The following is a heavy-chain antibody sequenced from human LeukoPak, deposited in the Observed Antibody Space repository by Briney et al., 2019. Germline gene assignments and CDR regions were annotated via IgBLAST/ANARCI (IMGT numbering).Heavy chain of an antibody. Sequence: SETLSLTCTVSGGSIRTFYLSWIRQPVGKGLEWIGRMSPSATTYNPSLKSRVTMSIDTSKSQSFLNLRSVTAADTAVYYCARDSGTTGEVKFVPWGQGILVTVSS. CDR3: ARDSGTTGEVKFVP. J-gene: IGHJ5*02. CDR1: GGSIRTFY. D-gene: IGHD4-17*01. V-gene: IGHV4-4*07. CDR2: MSPSAT.